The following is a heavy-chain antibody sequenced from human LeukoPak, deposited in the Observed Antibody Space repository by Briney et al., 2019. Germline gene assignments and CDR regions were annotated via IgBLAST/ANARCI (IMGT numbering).Heavy chain of an antibody. D-gene: IGHD3-9*01. CDR1: GYTFTGYG. V-gene: IGHV1-18*01. CDR3: ARGDDILTGYFRGFGY. J-gene: IGHJ4*02. Sequence: ASVKVSCKASGYTFTGYGFSWVRQAPGQGLEWMGWISAYNGNTNYAQKFQGRVTMTTDTSTSTAYMELRSLRSDDTAVYYCARGDDILTGYFRGFGYWGQGTLVTVSS. CDR2: ISAYNGNT.